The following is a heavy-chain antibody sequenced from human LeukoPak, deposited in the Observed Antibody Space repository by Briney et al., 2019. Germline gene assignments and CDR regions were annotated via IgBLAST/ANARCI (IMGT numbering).Heavy chain of an antibody. CDR1: GGSISSYY. CDR2: IYYSGST. J-gene: IGHJ4*02. V-gene: IGHV4-59*01. CDR3: ARERRALRNLIDY. D-gene: IGHD1-26*01. Sequence: SETLSLTCTVSGGSISSYYWSWIRQPPGKGLEWIGYIYYSGSTNYNPSLKSRVTISVDTSKNQFSLKLSSVTAADTAVYYCARERRALRNLIDYWGQGTLVTVSS.